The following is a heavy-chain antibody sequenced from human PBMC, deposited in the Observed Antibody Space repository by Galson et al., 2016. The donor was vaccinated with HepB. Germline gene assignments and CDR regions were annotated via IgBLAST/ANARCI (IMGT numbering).Heavy chain of an antibody. CDR2: ISGSGGYT. CDR3: ARLDDRRGYSFFDY. Sequence: SLRLSCAASGFTFSSYALSWVRQAPGRGLEWVSSISGSGGYTFNADSVMGRFTISRDNSKNTLYLQMKSPRAEDTAVYYCARLDDRRGYSFFDYWGQGTLVTVSS. J-gene: IGHJ4*02. D-gene: IGHD3-22*01. V-gene: IGHV3-23*01. CDR1: GFTFSSYA.